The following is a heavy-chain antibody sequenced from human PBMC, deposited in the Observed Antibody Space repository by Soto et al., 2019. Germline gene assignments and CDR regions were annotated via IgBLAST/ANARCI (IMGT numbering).Heavy chain of an antibody. V-gene: IGHV3-74*01. D-gene: IGHD6-6*01. Sequence: GGSLRLSCAASGFTFSSYWMHWVRQAPGKGLVWVSRINSDGSYTSCADSVKGRFTTSRDNAKNTLYLQMNSLRAEDTAVYYCAREYSSSRYFDYWGQGTLVTVSS. CDR2: INSDGSYT. CDR3: AREYSSSRYFDY. J-gene: IGHJ4*02. CDR1: GFTFSSYW.